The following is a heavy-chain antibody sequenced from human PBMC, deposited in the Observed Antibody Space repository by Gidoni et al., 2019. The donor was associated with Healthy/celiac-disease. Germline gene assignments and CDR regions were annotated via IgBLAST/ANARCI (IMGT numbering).Heavy chain of an antibody. CDR1: GLTFDDYA. V-gene: IGHV3-9*01. J-gene: IGHJ4*02. D-gene: IGHD3-3*01. Sequence: EVQLVESGGGLVQPGRSLRLSCAASGLTFDDYAMHWVRQAPGKGLEWVSGISWNSGSIGYADSVKGRFTISRDNAKNSLYLQMNSLRAEDTALYYCAKGDFWSGYSFDYWGQGTLVTVSS. CDR2: ISWNSGSI. CDR3: AKGDFWSGYSFDY.